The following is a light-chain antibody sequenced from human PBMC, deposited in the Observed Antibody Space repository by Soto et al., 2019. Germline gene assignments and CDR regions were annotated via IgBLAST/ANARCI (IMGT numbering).Light chain of an antibody. J-gene: IGKJ5*01. Sequence: EIVLTQSPATLSLSPGERATLSCRASQSVSSYLAWYQQKPGRAPRLLIYDASNRATGIPARFSGSGSGTDFTLIISSLEPEDFAVYYCQQRSNWPPITFGQGTRLEIK. CDR3: QQRSNWPPIT. CDR2: DAS. V-gene: IGKV3-11*01. CDR1: QSVSSY.